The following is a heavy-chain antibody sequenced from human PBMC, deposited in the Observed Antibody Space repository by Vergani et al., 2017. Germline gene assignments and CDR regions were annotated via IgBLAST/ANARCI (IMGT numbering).Heavy chain of an antibody. D-gene: IGHD3-10*01. CDR1: GFTFGYYA. CDR3: VRDQVTMLRGSDALDI. J-gene: IGHJ3*02. V-gene: IGHV3-49*03. Sequence: EVQLVGSGGDLVQPGRSLRLSCTASGFTFGYYAMDWFRQAPGQGLEWVGGIRRKAYGQATIYASSVKGRFTISRDDSKSIAYLQMNNLQTEDTAMYYCVRDQVTMLRGSDALDIWGKGTMVTVSS. CDR2: IRRKAYGQAT.